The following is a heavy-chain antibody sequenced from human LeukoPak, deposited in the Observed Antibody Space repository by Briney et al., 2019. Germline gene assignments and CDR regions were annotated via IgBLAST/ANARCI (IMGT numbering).Heavy chain of an antibody. CDR2: ISSSSSYI. CDR3: ARDYDTSGYYDY. Sequence: GGSLRLSCAASGFTFSSYSMSWVRQAPGKGLDWVSSISSSSSYIYYADSVKGRFTISRDNAKNSLYLQVDSLRAEDTAVYYCARDYDTSGYYDYWGQGTLVTVSS. V-gene: IGHV3-21*01. CDR1: GFTFSSYS. D-gene: IGHD3-22*01. J-gene: IGHJ4*02.